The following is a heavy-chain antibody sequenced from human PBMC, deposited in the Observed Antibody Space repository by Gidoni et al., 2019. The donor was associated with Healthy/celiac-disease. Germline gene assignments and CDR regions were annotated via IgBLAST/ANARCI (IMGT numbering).Heavy chain of an antibody. CDR2: SSSSSSTI. CDR1: VFTFSSSS. V-gene: IGHV3-48*01. CDR3: ARDGSHLYYYDSSGYYFDY. Sequence: EVQLVESGGGLVQPGGSLRRSCADSVFTFSSSSTNWIRQAPGKGLEWVSYSSSSSSTIYYADSVKGRFTISRDNAKNSLYLQMNSLRAEDTAVYYCARDGSHLYYYDSSGYYFDYWGQGTLVTVSS. J-gene: IGHJ4*02. D-gene: IGHD3-22*01.